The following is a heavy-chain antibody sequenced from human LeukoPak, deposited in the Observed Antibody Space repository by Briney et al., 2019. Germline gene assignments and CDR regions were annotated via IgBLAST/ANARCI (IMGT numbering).Heavy chain of an antibody. D-gene: IGHD5-12*01. V-gene: IGHV4-31*03. Sequence: SETLSLTCTVSGGAISSGGYYWSWIRQHPGKGLEWIGYIYYSGSTYYNPSLKSRVTISVDTSKNQFSLKLSSVTAADTAVYYCARNKRMATISPYFDYWGQGTLVTVSS. CDR1: GGAISSGGYY. CDR3: ARNKRMATISPYFDY. J-gene: IGHJ4*02. CDR2: IYYSGST.